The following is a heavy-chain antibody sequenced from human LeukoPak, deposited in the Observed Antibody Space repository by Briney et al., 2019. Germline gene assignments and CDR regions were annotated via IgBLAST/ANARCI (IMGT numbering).Heavy chain of an antibody. CDR2: ISSNGGST. D-gene: IGHD3-10*01. Sequence: GGSLRLSCAASGFTFSSYAMHWVRQAPGKGLEYVSAISSNGGSTYYANSVKGRFTISRDNSKNTLYLQMGSLRAGDMAVYYCAREPGSYYYDYWGQGTLVTVSS. V-gene: IGHV3-64*01. J-gene: IGHJ4*02. CDR1: GFTFSSYA. CDR3: AREPGSYYYDY.